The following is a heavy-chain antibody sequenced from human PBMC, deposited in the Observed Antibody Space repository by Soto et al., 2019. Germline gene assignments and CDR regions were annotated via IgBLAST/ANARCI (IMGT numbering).Heavy chain of an antibody. V-gene: IGHV1-18*01. CDR2: ISAYNGNT. CDR1: GYTFTSYG. CDR3: ARDGWLQFSGDYYYGMDV. J-gene: IGHJ6*02. Sequence: ASVKVSCKASGYTFTSYGISWVRQAPGQGLEWMGWISAYNGNTNYAQKLQGRVTMTTDTPKSTAYMGLRSLRADDTAVYYCARDGWLQFSGDYYYGMDVWGQGTTVTV. D-gene: IGHD5-12*01.